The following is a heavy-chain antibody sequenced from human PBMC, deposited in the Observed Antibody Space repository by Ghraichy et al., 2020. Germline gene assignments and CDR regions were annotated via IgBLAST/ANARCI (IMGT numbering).Heavy chain of an antibody. Sequence: GGSLRLSCAASGFRFNKYWMSWVRQAPGKGLEWVANIKQDGSEKFFADSLKGRFTISRDNANNSLYLRMSSLRVEDTAVYYCARGSFYDFWIASDWFDPWCQGVLVTVSS. CDR2: IKQDGSEK. CDR1: GFRFNKYW. CDR3: ARGSFYDFWIASDWFDP. J-gene: IGHJ5*02. D-gene: IGHD3-3*01. V-gene: IGHV3-7*04.